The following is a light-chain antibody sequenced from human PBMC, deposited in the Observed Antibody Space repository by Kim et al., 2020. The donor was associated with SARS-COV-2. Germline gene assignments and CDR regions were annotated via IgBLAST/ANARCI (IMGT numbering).Light chain of an antibody. Sequence: PSVGERVTLTCRARQGISNYLAWYQQKPGKVPKLLIYAASTLQSGVPSRFSGSGSGTDFTLTISSLQPEDVATYYCQKYNSAPYTFGQGTKLEI. CDR1: QGISNY. CDR3: QKYNSAPYT. J-gene: IGKJ2*01. CDR2: AAS. V-gene: IGKV1-27*01.